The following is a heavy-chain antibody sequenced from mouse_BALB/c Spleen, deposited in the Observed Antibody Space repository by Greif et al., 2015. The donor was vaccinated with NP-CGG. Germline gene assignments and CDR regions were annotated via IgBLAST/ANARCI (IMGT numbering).Heavy chain of an antibody. V-gene: IGHV5-2*01. D-gene: IGHD2-4*01. J-gene: IGHJ3*01. CDR2: INSDGGST. Sequence: EVQGVESGGGLVQPGVPLKLPCESNEYEFPSHDMSWVRKTPEKRLELVAAINSDGGSTYYPDTMERRFIISRDNTKKTLYLQMSSLRSEDTALYYCARQGGDYDGFAYWGQGTLVTVSA. CDR3: ARQGGDYDGFAY. CDR1: EYEFPSHD.